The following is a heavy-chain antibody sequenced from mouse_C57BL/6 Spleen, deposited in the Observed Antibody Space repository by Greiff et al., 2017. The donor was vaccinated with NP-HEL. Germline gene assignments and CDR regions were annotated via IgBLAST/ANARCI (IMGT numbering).Heavy chain of an antibody. CDR1: GYAFSSSW. CDR2: IYPGDGDT. V-gene: IGHV1-82*01. Sequence: VQLQESGPELVKPGASVKISCKASGYAFSSSWMNWVKQRPGKGLEWIGRIYPGDGDTNYNGKFKGKATLTADKSSSTAYMQLSSLTSEDSAVYYCARGLFTTEGTDYWGQGTTLTVSS. CDR3: ARGLFTTEGTDY. D-gene: IGHD1-1*01. J-gene: IGHJ2*01.